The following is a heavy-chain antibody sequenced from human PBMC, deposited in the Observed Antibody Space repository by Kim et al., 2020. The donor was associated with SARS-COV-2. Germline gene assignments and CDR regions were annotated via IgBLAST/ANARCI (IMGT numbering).Heavy chain of an antibody. J-gene: IGHJ4*02. CDR2: IYYSGST. V-gene: IGHV4-39*01. Sequence: SETLSLTCTVSGGSISSSTYYWGWIRQPPGKGLEWIGSIYYSGSTYYNPSLKSRVTISVDSSKNQFSLKLSSVTAADTAVYYCARLGYCSGTTGWPPDYWGLGTLVTVSS. CDR3: ARLGYCSGTTGWPPDY. D-gene: IGHD2-2*01. CDR1: GGSISSSTYY.